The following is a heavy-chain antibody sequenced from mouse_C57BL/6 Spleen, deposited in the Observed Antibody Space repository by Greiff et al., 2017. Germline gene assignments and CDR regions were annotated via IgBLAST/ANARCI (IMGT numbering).Heavy chain of an antibody. J-gene: IGHJ2*01. CDR3: ARSSYNEDYFDY. CDR2: INPSNGGT. D-gene: IGHD1-1*01. CDR1: GYTFTSYW. Sequence: QVHVKQPGTELVKPGASVKLSCKASGYTFTSYWMHWVKQRPGQGLEWIGNINPSNGGTNYNEKFKSKATLTVDKSSSTAYMQLSSLTSEDSAVYYCARSSYNEDYFDYWGQGTTLTVSS. V-gene: IGHV1-53*01.